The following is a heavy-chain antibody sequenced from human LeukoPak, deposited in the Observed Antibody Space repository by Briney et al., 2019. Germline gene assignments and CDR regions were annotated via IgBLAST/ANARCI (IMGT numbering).Heavy chain of an antibody. CDR1: GYSFTSYW. J-gene: IGHJ4*02. CDR3: ARLKIRFLEWLLLDY. Sequence: GESLKISCKGSGYSFTSYWIGWVRQMPGKGLEWMGIIYPGDSDTRYSPSFQGQVTISADKPISTAYLQWSSLKASDTAMYYCARLKIRFLEWLLLDYWGQGTLVTVSS. CDR2: IYPGDSDT. V-gene: IGHV5-51*01. D-gene: IGHD3-3*01.